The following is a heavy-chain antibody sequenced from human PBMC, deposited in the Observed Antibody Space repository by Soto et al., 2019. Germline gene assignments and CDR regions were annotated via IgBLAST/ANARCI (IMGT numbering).Heavy chain of an antibody. CDR2: IIAGNGNT. D-gene: IGHD5-12*01. CDR3: ARARGFSGYDSPLDGFDM. V-gene: IGHV1-3*01. J-gene: IGHJ3*02. Sequence: QVQLVQSGAEVKKPGASVKLSCKASGYTFTSNAMHWVRQAPGQSLEWMGWIIAGNGNTKYSQKFQGRVTITRDKSASTVYMEVSSLRYEDTAVYYCARARGFSGYDSPLDGFDMWGQGTMVTVSS. CDR1: GYTFTSNA.